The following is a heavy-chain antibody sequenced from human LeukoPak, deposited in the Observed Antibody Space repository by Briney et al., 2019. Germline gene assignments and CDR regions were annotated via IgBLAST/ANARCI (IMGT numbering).Heavy chain of an antibody. CDR1: GGTFSSYA. V-gene: IGHV1-69*05. D-gene: IGHD4-23*01. CDR3: AGADHYGGDGLYAFDI. J-gene: IGHJ3*02. Sequence: SVKVSCKASGGTFSSYAISWVRQAPGQGLEWMGGIIPIFGTANYAQRFQGRVTITTDESTSTAYMELTSLRSEDTAVYYCAGADHYGGDGLYAFDIWVQAGMVSVSS. CDR2: IIPIFGTA.